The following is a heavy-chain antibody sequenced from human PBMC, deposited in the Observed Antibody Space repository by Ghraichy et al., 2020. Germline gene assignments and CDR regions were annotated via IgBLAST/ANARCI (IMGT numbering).Heavy chain of an antibody. D-gene: IGHD6-13*01. CDR2: ISSSSSTI. V-gene: IGHV3-48*04. J-gene: IGHJ6*02. Sequence: GGSLRLSCAASGFTFSSYSMNWVRQAPGKGLEWVSYISSSSSTIYYADSVKGRFTVPRDNAKNSLYLQMNSLRAEDTAVYYCARVLEYSSSWGYYYYGMDVWGQGTTVTVS. CDR1: GFTFSSYS. CDR3: ARVLEYSSSWGYYYYGMDV.